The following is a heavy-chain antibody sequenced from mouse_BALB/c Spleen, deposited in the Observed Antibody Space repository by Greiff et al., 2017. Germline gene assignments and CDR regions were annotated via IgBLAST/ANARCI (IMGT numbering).Heavy chain of an antibody. CDR1: GFTFSSFG. V-gene: IGHV5-17*02. CDR3: ARGGEDYDYAMDY. Sequence: EVQLQESGGGLVQPGGSRKLSCAASGFTFSSFGMHWVRQAPEKGLEWVAYISSGSSTIYYADTVKGRFTISRDNPKNTLFLQMTSLRSEDTAMYYCARGGEDYDYAMDYWGQGTSVTVSS. D-gene: IGHD1-1*01. CDR2: ISSGSSTI. J-gene: IGHJ4*01.